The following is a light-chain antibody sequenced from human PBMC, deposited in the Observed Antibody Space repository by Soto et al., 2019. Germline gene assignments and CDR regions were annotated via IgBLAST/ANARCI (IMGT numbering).Light chain of an antibody. J-gene: IGLJ1*01. V-gene: IGLV1-40*01. CDR3: QSYDSSLSGSEV. Sequence: QSVMTQPPSVSGAPGQRVTVSCTGSSSSIGAGHDVHWYQQLPGTAPKLLIYGNGNRPSGVPERFSGSKSGTSASLAITGLQAEYEADYYCQSYDSSLSGSEVFGTGTKVTVL. CDR1: SSSIGAGHD. CDR2: GNG.